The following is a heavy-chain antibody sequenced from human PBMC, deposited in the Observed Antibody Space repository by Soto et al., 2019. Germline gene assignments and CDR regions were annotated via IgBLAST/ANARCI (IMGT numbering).Heavy chain of an antibody. V-gene: IGHV4-34*01. CDR1: GGSFSGYY. J-gene: IGHJ5*02. CDR2: INHSGST. Sequence: LSLTCSVYGGSFSGYYWSWIRQPPGKGLEWIGEINHSGSTNYNPSLKSRVTISVDTSKNQFSLKLSSVTAADTAVYYCARGRGIAEQPDFERWFDPWGQGTLVTVSS. CDR3: ARGRGIAEQPDFERWFDP. D-gene: IGHD6-13*01.